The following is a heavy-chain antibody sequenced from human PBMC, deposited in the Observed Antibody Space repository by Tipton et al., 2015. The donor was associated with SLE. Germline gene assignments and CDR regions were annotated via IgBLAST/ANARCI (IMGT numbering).Heavy chain of an antibody. CDR1: GGSISNYY. J-gene: IGHJ4*02. D-gene: IGHD3-3*01. CDR3: ATYRKADVSGYFDY. Sequence: TLSLTCTVSGGSISNYYWSWIRQPAGKGLEWIGRIYTSGYTDYNPSLKSRVTMSVDTSKNQFSLKLSSVTAADTAVYYCATYRKADVSGYFDYWGQGTLVTVSS. CDR2: IYTSGYT. V-gene: IGHV4-4*07.